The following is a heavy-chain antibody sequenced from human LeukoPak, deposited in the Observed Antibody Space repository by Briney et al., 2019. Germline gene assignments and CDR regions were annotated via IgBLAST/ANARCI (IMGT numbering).Heavy chain of an antibody. Sequence: GESLKISCKGSGYSFTSYWIGWVRQMPGKGLEWMGIIYPGDSDTRYSPSFQGQVTISVDKSINTAYLQWSSLKASDTAMYYCARRGYNYGSAMYYFDYWGQGTLVTVSS. J-gene: IGHJ4*02. D-gene: IGHD5-18*01. CDR3: ARRGYNYGSAMYYFDY. CDR2: IYPGDSDT. CDR1: GYSFTSYW. V-gene: IGHV5-51*01.